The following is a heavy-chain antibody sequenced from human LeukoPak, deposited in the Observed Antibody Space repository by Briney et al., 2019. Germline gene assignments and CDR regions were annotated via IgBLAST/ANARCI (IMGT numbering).Heavy chain of an antibody. Sequence: SETLSLTCAVYGGSFSGYYWSWIRQPPGKGLEWIGEINHSGSTNYNPSLKSRVTISVDTPKNQFSLKLSSATAADTAVYYCARVRFPNYYGSGSPYDYWGQGTLVTVSS. CDR1: GGSFSGYY. V-gene: IGHV4-34*01. CDR3: ARVRFPNYYGSGSPYDY. CDR2: INHSGST. D-gene: IGHD3-10*01. J-gene: IGHJ4*02.